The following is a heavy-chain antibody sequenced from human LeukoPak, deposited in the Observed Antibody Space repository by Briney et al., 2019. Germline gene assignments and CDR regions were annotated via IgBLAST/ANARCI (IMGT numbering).Heavy chain of an antibody. V-gene: IGHV4-39*01. CDR3: ARHPWNSGMDV. CDR2: IYNSGST. D-gene: IGHD1-1*01. Sequence: SETLSLTCSVSGGSISSSTYYWGWIRQPPGKGLEWIGSIYNSGSTYYNPSLKSRVAISVDTSKNQFSLKLNSVTAADTAVYYCARHPWNSGMDVWGQGTTVTVSS. J-gene: IGHJ6*02. CDR1: GGSISSSTYY.